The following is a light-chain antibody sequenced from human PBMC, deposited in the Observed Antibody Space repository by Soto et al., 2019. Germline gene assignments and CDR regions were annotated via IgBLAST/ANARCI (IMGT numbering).Light chain of an antibody. CDR1: QSVSSY. Sequence: EIVLTQSPATLSLSPGERATLSCRASQSVSSYLAWYQQKPGQAPRLLIYDASNRATGIPARFSGSGSGTDFTLSISSLEPEDFAVYYCQQLGNFGTGTKVDIK. CDR2: DAS. V-gene: IGKV3-11*01. J-gene: IGKJ3*01. CDR3: QQLGN.